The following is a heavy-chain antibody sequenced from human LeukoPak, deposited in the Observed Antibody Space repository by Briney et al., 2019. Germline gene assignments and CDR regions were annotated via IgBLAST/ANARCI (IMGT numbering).Heavy chain of an antibody. J-gene: IGHJ5*02. CDR1: GGSISSSSYY. CDR2: IYYSGST. CDR3: ARHGTSALVVVSPYGFDP. Sequence: SETLSLTRTVSGGSISSSSYYWGWIRQPPGKGLEWIGSIYYSGSTYYNPSLKSRVTISVDTSKNQFSLKLSSVTAADTAVYYCARHGTSALVVVSPYGFDPWGQGTLVTVSS. D-gene: IGHD2-15*01. V-gene: IGHV4-39*01.